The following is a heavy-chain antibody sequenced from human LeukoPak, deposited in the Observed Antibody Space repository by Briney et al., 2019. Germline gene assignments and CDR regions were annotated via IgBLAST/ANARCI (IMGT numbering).Heavy chain of an antibody. CDR3: AKDGGTHFDH. CDR2: IFPSGGEI. D-gene: IGHD1-26*01. J-gene: IGHJ4*02. Sequence: PGGSLRLSCAASGFTFSTFAMIWVRQPPGKGLEWVSSIFPSGGEIHYADSVRGRFTISRDNSKSTLSLQMNSLRADDTAVYYCAKDGGTHFDHWGQGTLVTVSS. CDR1: GFTFSTFA. V-gene: IGHV3-23*01.